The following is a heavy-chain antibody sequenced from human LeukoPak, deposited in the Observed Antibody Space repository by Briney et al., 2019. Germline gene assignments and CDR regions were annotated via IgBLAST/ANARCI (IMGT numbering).Heavy chain of an antibody. D-gene: IGHD3-16*01. V-gene: IGHV3-7*01. CDR3: TRRLDD. J-gene: IGHJ4*02. Sequence: GGSLRLSCAASGVTVSSSYMTWVRQAPGKGLEWVANIKHDESEKNYLDSVKGRFTISRDNAQNSLYLQMNGLRVEDTAVYYCTRRLDDWGQGTLVTVSS. CDR2: IKHDESEK. CDR1: GVTVSSSY.